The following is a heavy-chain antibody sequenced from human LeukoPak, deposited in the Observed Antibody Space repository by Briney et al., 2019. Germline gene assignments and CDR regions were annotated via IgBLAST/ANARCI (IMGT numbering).Heavy chain of an antibody. V-gene: IGHV4-59*12. D-gene: IGHD3-3*01. CDR3: ARGLHDYDFWSSFSYGMDV. CDR2: IYYSGST. J-gene: IGHJ6*02. CDR1: GGSISSYY. Sequence: SETLSLTCTVSGGSISSYYWSWIRQPPGKGLEWIGYIYYSGSTNYNPSLKSQVTISVDTSKNQFSLKLSSVTAADTAVYYCARGLHDYDFWSSFSYGMDVWGQGTTVTVSS.